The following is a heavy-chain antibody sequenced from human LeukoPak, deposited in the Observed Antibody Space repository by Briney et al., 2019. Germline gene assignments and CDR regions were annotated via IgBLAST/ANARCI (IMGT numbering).Heavy chain of an antibody. V-gene: IGHV4-4*07. D-gene: IGHD3-9*01. CDR3: AREYFDWSLDY. J-gene: IGHJ4*02. CDR1: GGSISGYY. Sequence: SETLSLTCTVSGGSISGYYWSWIRQPAGKGLEWIGRIYTSGSTNYNPSLKSRVTMSVDTSKNQFSPKLSSVTAADTAVYYCAREYFDWSLDYWGQGTLVTVSS. CDR2: IYTSGST.